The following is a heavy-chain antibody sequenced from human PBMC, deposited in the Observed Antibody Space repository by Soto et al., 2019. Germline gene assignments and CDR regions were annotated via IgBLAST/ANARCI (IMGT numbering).Heavy chain of an antibody. CDR1: GGSISSGGYY. CDR3: AREYGAAAGTGDNWFDP. J-gene: IGHJ5*02. Sequence: QVQLQESGTGLVKPSQTLSLTCTVSGGSISSGGYYWSWIRQHPGKGLEWIGYIYYSGSTYYNPSLKSRVTISVDTSKNQFSLKLSSVTAADTAVYYCAREYGAAAGTGDNWFDPWGQGTLVTVSS. V-gene: IGHV4-31*03. D-gene: IGHD6-13*01. CDR2: IYYSGST.